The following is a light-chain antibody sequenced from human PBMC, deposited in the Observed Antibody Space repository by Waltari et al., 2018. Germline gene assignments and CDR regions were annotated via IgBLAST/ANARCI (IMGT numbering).Light chain of an antibody. CDR3: QNHERLPAT. CDR2: QAS. Sequence: IVLTQSPGTLPLSPGERATLPCRASQSISRYLVWYQQKPGHPPRLPIYQASRRATGIPDRFRGSGSGTDFSLTISRLEPEDFGVYYCQNHERLPATFGQGTRVEI. CDR1: QSISRY. J-gene: IGKJ1*01. V-gene: IGKV3-20*01.